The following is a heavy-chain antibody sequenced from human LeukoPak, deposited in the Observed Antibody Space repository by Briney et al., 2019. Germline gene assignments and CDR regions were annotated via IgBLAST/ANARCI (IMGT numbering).Heavy chain of an antibody. V-gene: IGHV1-58*01. Sequence: RRGSVKVTCKASGFTFSSSAVQWVRQARGQRLEWIGWVVVGSGNTNYAQKFQERVTITRDMSTSTAYMELSSLRSEDTAVYYCAAIYDFWSGSYLFDYWGQGTLVTVSS. J-gene: IGHJ4*02. CDR2: VVVGSGNT. D-gene: IGHD3-3*01. CDR3: AAIYDFWSGSYLFDY. CDR1: GFTFSSSA.